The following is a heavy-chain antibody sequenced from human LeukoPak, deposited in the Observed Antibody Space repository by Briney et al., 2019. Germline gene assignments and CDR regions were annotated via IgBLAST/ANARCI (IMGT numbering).Heavy chain of an antibody. CDR2: ISSSSSYI. D-gene: IGHD3-22*01. V-gene: IGHV3-21*04. CDR1: GFTFSIYN. CDR3: AKDRVYYYDSSSYYPDY. J-gene: IGHJ4*02. Sequence: KPGGSLRLSCAASGFTFSIYNMNWVRQAPGKGLEWVSSISSSSSYIYYADSVKGRFTISRDNSKNTLSLQMNSLRADDTAVYYCAKDRVYYYDSSSYYPDYWGQGTLVTVSS.